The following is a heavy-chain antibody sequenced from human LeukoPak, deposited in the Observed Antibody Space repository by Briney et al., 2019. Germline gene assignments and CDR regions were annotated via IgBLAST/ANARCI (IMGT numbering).Heavy chain of an antibody. Sequence: ASVKVSCKASGYTFTGYYMHWVRQAPGQGLEWMGWINPNSGGTNYAQKFQGRVTITADKSTSTAYMELSSLRSEDTAVYYCARARRGYSYGLGDYWGQGTLVTVSS. CDR2: INPNSGGT. D-gene: IGHD5-18*01. V-gene: IGHV1-2*02. CDR3: ARARRGYSYGLGDY. J-gene: IGHJ4*02. CDR1: GYTFTGYY.